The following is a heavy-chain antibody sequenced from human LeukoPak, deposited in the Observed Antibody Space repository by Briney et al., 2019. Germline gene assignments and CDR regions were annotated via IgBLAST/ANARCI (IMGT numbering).Heavy chain of an antibody. CDR1: GASISSDY. J-gene: IGHJ4*02. CDR2: IYTGGST. Sequence: ETLSLTCTVSGASISSDYWSWIRQPAGKGLEWIGRIYTGGSTNYNPSLRGRVTVSADTSKNQFSLKRSSVTAADPPVYYCAGRSYGGDYYDYWGQGTLVTVSS. V-gene: IGHV4-4*07. D-gene: IGHD3-16*01. CDR3: AGRSYGGDYYDY.